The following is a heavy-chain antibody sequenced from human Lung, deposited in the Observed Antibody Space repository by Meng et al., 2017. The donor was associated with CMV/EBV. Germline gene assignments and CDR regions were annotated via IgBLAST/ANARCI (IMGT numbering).Heavy chain of an antibody. V-gene: IGHV3-30*04. D-gene: IGHD3-3*01. CDR2: ISYDGSNK. CDR1: GFTFRTYA. CDR3: ASGPYDFWTGYHLIEY. J-gene: IGHJ4*02. Sequence: GGSLRLXCAASGFTFRTYAMHWVRQAPGKGLECMAVISYDGSNKHYTDSVKGRFTISRDNSKNTLYLQMNSLRAEDTAVYYCASGPYDFWTGYHLIEYWGQGXLVTVSS.